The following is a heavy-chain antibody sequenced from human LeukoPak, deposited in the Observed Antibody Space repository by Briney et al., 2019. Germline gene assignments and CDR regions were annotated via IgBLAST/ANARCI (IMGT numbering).Heavy chain of an antibody. Sequence: SSETLSLTCAVYGGSFSGYYWSWIRQPPGKGLEWIGEINHSGSTNYNPSLKSRVTISVDTSKNQFSLQLSSVTAADTAVYYCARDVSGSYRVDVFDPWGQGTLVTVSS. J-gene: IGHJ5*02. CDR3: ARDVSGSYRVDVFDP. CDR1: GGSFSGYY. V-gene: IGHV4-34*01. D-gene: IGHD1-26*01. CDR2: INHSGST.